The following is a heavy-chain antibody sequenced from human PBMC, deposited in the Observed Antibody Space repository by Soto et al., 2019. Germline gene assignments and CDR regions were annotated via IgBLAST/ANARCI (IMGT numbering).Heavy chain of an antibody. J-gene: IGHJ4*02. V-gene: IGHV1-46*01. Sequence: ASVKVSCTASGYTFTSCYMHWVRQATGQGLEWMGIINPSGGSTSYAQKFQGRVTMTRDTSTSTVYMELSSLRSEDTAVYYCARGDPPRFLEWLLSYWGQGTLVTVSS. D-gene: IGHD3-3*01. CDR1: GYTFTSCY. CDR3: ARGDPPRFLEWLLSY. CDR2: INPSGGST.